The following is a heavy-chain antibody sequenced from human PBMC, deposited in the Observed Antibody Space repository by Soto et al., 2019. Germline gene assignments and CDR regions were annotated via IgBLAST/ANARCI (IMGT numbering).Heavy chain of an antibody. Sequence: EVQLLESGGGLVQPGGSLRLSCAASGFTFSSYAMSWVRQAPGKGLEWVSAISGSGGSTYYADSVKGRFTISRDNSKNTLYLQMNSLRAKDTAVYYCARDGGIAARHYYGMDVWGQGTTVTVSS. CDR2: ISGSGGST. CDR1: GFTFSSYA. CDR3: ARDGGIAARHYYGMDV. D-gene: IGHD6-6*01. V-gene: IGHV3-23*01. J-gene: IGHJ6*02.